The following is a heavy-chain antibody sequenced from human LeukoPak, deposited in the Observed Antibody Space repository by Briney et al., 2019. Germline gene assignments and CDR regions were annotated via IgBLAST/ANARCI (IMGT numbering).Heavy chain of an antibody. Sequence: GGSLRLSCVASGFTFSRHDMNWVRQAPGKGLEWVAVISHDGSNKYYADSVKGRFTSSRDNSKNTLYLQMNSLRTEDTAVYYCSKGVSSSWSNDAFDIWGQGTMVTVSS. V-gene: IGHV3-30*18. J-gene: IGHJ3*02. CDR2: ISHDGSNK. CDR3: SKGVSSSWSNDAFDI. D-gene: IGHD6-13*01. CDR1: GFTFSRHD.